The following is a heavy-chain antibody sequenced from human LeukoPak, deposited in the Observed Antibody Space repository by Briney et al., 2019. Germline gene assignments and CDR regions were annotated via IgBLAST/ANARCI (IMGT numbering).Heavy chain of an antibody. D-gene: IGHD3-10*01. J-gene: IGHJ6*03. CDR2: IRYDGSNK. V-gene: IGHV3-30*02. CDR3: AKEPQIITYYYYMDV. CDR1: GFTFSSYG. Sequence: GGSLRLSCGASGFTFSSYGMHWVRQAPGKGLEWVAFIRYDGSNKYYADSVKGRFTISRDNSKNTLYLQMNSLRAEDTAVYYCAKEPQIITYYYYMDVWGKGTTVTVSS.